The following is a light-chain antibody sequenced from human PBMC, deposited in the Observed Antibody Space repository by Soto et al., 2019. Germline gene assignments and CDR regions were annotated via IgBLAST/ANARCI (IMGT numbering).Light chain of an antibody. Sequence: DIQMTQSPSSLSASVGDRVTITCRASQSISSYLNWYQQKPGKAPKLLIYAASTLQRGVPSRFSGSGFGTDVTLTISSLQPEDFANYYCQQSYSTPFTFGPGTKVDIK. J-gene: IGKJ3*01. CDR1: QSISSY. V-gene: IGKV1-39*01. CDR2: AAS. CDR3: QQSYSTPFT.